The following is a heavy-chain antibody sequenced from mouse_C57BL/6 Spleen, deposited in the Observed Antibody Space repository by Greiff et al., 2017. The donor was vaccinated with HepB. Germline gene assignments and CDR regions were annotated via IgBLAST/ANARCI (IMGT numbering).Heavy chain of an antibody. J-gene: IGHJ2*01. CDR3: AREGYGSSYDYFDY. Sequence: EVKLQESGPGLVKPSQSLSLTCSVTGYSITSGYYWNWIRQFPGNKLEWMGYISYDGSNNYNPSLKNRISITRDTSKNQFFLKLNSVTTEDTATYYCAREGYGSSYDYFDYWGQGTTLTVSS. V-gene: IGHV3-6*01. CDR2: ISYDGSN. CDR1: GYSITSGYY. D-gene: IGHD1-1*01.